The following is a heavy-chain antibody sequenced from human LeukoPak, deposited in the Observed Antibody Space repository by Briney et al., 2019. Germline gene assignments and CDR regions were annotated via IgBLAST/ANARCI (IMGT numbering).Heavy chain of an antibody. V-gene: IGHV4-39*07. J-gene: IGHJ4*02. D-gene: IGHD3-10*01. CDR3: ARAFYGSGSYYFGY. CDR1: GGSISSSSHY. Sequence: SGTLSLTCTVSGGSISSSSHYWGWIRQPPGKGLEWIGSIYYSGSTYYNPSLKSRVTISVDTSKNQFSLKLSSVTAADTAVYYCARAFYGSGSYYFGYWGQGTLVTVSS. CDR2: IYYSGST.